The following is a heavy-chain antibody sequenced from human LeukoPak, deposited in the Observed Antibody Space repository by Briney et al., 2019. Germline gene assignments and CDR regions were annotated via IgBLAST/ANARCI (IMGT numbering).Heavy chain of an antibody. CDR3: ARGYCSSTSCYITGKWDY. V-gene: IGHV1-69*01. J-gene: IGHJ4*02. D-gene: IGHD2-2*02. CDR2: IITIFGTA. CDR1: GGTFSSYA. Sequence: SVKVSCKASGGTFSSYAIIWVRQAPGQGLEWMGGIITIFGTANYAQKFQGRVTISADESTSTAYMELSSLRSEDTAVYYWARGYCSSTSCYITGKWDYWGQGTLVTVSS.